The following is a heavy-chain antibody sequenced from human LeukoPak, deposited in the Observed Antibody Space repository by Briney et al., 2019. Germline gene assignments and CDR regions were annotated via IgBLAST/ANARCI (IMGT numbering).Heavy chain of an antibody. D-gene: IGHD3-10*01. Sequence: GSLRLSCAASGFTFSSYWMSWVRQAPGKGLEWIGSMYYGGSTYYNPALQSRVTISVDTSKNQFSLRLTSVTAADTAVYYCARIGVWFGEGNLSGYFDYWGQGILVTVSS. V-gene: IGHV4-39*01. CDR2: MYYGGST. CDR1: GFTFSSYW. J-gene: IGHJ4*02. CDR3: ARIGVWFGEGNLSGYFDY.